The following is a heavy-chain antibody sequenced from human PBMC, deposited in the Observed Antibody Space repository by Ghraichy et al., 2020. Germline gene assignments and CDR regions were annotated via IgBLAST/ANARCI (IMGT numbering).Heavy chain of an antibody. J-gene: IGHJ6*02. CDR1: GFTFSSYW. CDR3: ARGGWLQANERGMDV. D-gene: IGHD5-24*01. CDR2: INSDGSST. V-gene: IGHV3-74*01. Sequence: LSLTCAASGFTFSSYWMHWVRQAPGKGLVWVSRINSDGSSTSYADSVKGRFTISRDNAKNTLYLQMNSLRAEDTAVYYCARGGWLQANERGMDVWGQGTTVTVSS.